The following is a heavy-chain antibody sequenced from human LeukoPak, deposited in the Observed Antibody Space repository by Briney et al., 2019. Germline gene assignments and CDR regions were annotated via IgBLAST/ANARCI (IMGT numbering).Heavy chain of an antibody. V-gene: IGHV3-7*05. J-gene: IGHJ4*02. CDR3: GRGSRDY. CDR1: RFTFSNYW. Sequence: GGSLRLSCAASRFTFSNYWMSWVRQPAGKGLEWVANINQGGSEKYYLNSVKGRFTISRDNAKNSLYLQMNSLRAEDTAVYYCGRGSRDYWGQGTLVTVSS. CDR2: INQGGSEK.